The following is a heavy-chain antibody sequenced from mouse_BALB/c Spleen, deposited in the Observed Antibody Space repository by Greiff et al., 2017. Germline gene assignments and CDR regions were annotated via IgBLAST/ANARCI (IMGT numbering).Heavy chain of an antibody. CDR1: GFSLTSYG. Sequence: LVAPSQSLSITCTVSGFSLTSYGVHWVRQPPGKGLESLGVIWAGGRTNYNSALMSRLRISKDNSKSQVILKMNSLQTDDTAMYYCAREGFITTDWYFDVWGAGTTVTVSA. CDR3: AREGFITTDWYFDV. V-gene: IGHV2-9*02. D-gene: IGHD1-2*01. J-gene: IGHJ1*01. CDR2: IWAGGRT.